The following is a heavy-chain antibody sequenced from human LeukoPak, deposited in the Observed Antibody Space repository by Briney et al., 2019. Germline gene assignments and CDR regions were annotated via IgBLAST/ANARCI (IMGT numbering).Heavy chain of an antibody. J-gene: IGHJ4*02. D-gene: IGHD3-22*01. CDR2: IYYSGST. CDR3: ARVRNYYDSSGSLNRLFDY. V-gene: IGHV4-31*03. Sequence: SETLSLTCTVSGGSISSSSYYWSWIRQHPGKGLEWIGYIYYSGSTYYNPSLKSRVTISVDTSKNQFSLKLSSVTAADTAVYYCARVRNYYDSSGSLNRLFDYWGQGTLVTVSS. CDR1: GGSISSSSYY.